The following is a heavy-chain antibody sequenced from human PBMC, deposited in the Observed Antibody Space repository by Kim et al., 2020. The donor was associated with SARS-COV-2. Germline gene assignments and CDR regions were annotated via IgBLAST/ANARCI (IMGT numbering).Heavy chain of an antibody. Sequence: GGSLRLSCAASGFTFSSYDMHWVRQATGKGLEWVSAIGTAGDTYYPGSVKGRFTISRENAKNSLYFQMNSLRAGDTAAYYCARGFDSFGESIGDYYYGMDVWGQGATVTVSS. V-gene: IGHV3-13*04. D-gene: IGHD3-10*01. CDR1: GFTFSSYD. J-gene: IGHJ6*02. CDR3: ARGFDSFGESIGDYYYGMDV. CDR2: IGTAGDT.